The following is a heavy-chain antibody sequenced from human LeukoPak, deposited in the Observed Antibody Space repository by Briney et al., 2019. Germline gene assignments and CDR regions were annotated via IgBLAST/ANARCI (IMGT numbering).Heavy chain of an antibody. Sequence: SETLSLTCTVSGASINYNYWSWVRQPPGKGLEWIGYIYHRDNTNYNPSLESRVSISLDTSRSQFSLKLSSVTAADTAVYYCARGKSSSSVDYWGQGTLVTVSS. J-gene: IGHJ4*02. D-gene: IGHD6-6*01. CDR3: ARGKSSSSVDY. V-gene: IGHV4-59*01. CDR2: IYHRDNT. CDR1: GASINYNY.